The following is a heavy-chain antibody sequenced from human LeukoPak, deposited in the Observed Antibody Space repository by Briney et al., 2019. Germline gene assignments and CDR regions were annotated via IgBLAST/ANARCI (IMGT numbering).Heavy chain of an antibody. CDR1: GFTFSSYW. CDR3: AKALATRHMDV. J-gene: IGHJ6*02. V-gene: IGHV3-74*01. CDR2: INSDGSST. Sequence: PGGSLRLSCAASGFTFSSYWMHWVRHAPGKGLVWVSRINSDGSSTSYADSVKGRFTISRDNAKNSLYLQMSSLRAEDTAVYYCAKALATRHMDVWGQGTTVTVSS.